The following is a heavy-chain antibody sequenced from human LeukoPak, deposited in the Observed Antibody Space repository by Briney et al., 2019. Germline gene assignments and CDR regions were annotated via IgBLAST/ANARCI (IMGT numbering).Heavy chain of an antibody. J-gene: IGHJ6*02. D-gene: IGHD6-13*01. CDR2: ISSSSSTI. V-gene: IGHV3-48*04. CDR3: ASWVGSWYNYYGMDV. Sequence: PGGSLRLSCAASGFTFSSYSMNWVRQAPGKGLEWVSYISSSSSTIYYADSVKGRFTISRDNAKNSLYLQMNSLRAEDTAVYYCASWVGSWYNYYGMDVWGQGTTVTVSS. CDR1: GFTFSSYS.